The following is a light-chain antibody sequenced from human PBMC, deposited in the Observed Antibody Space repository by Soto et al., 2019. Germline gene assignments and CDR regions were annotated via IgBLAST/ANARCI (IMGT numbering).Light chain of an antibody. V-gene: IGKV3-20*01. CDR3: QQYASAPLT. CDR2: GAF. J-gene: IGKJ4*01. CDR1: QTVSKNY. Sequence: EIVLTQSPGTLSLSPGERATLSCRASQTVSKNYLAWFQQNSGQAPRLLISGAFNRATGIPDRFSGSGTGTDFTLIISRLEPEDFTMYYCQQYASAPLTFGGGT.